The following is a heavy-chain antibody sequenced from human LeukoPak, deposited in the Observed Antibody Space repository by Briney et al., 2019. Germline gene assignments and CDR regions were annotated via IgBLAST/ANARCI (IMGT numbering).Heavy chain of an antibody. CDR2: SSHIGRT. J-gene: IGHJ4*02. V-gene: IGHV4-34*01. CDR1: GGSVSAYY. D-gene: IGHD3-16*01. CDR3: ARESRAGHSYDKQFDF. Sequence: SETLSLTCAVYGGSVSAYYWRWIRPPPGKGLEWIGESSHIGRTNYNPSLKSRVTISVDTYKNQFSLRQVSVTAADVAVDYWARESRAGHSYDKQFDFWGQGTLVTVSA.